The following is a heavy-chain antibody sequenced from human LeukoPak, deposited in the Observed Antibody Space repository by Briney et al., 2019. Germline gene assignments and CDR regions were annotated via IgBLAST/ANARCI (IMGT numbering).Heavy chain of an antibody. CDR1: GYTFTGYY. CDR2: INPNSGGT. Sequence: ASVKVSCKASGYTFTGYYMHWVRQAPGQGLEWMGWINPNSGGTNYAQKFQGRVTMTRDTSISTAYMELSRLRSDDTAVYYCARDLQLYSSSRFDAFDIWGQGTMVTVSS. D-gene: IGHD6-13*01. CDR3: ARDLQLYSSSRFDAFDI. J-gene: IGHJ3*02. V-gene: IGHV1-2*02.